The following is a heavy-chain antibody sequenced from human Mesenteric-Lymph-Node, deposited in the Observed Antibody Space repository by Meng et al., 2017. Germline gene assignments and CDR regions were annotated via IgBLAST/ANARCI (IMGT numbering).Heavy chain of an antibody. V-gene: IGHV2-5*02. Sequence: LKHPAPTLGKPPQTLTLTSTFSGFPLSTSVVGVGWIRQPPGKALECLAIIYGDDEKRYSPSLESRLTVTKDTSKNQVVLTMTNMVPVDTATYYCARAAARPSDWFDPWGQGTLVTVSS. CDR1: GFPLSTSVVG. D-gene: IGHD6-6*01. J-gene: IGHJ5*02. CDR3: ARAAARPSDWFDP. CDR2: IYGDDEK.